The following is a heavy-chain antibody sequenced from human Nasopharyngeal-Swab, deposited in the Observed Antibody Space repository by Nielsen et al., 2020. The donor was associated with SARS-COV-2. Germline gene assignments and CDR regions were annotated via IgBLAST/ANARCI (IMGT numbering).Heavy chain of an antibody. V-gene: IGHV4-34*01. D-gene: IGHD4-17*01. CDR3: TCAPETTTHPAY. CDR2: INHSGST. Sequence: GSLRLSCAVYGGSFRGYYWSWIRQPPGKGLEWIGEINHSGSTNYNPSLKSRVTISVDTSKNQFSLKLSSVTAADTAVYYCTCAPETTTHPAYWGQGTLVTVSS. CDR1: GGSFRGYY. J-gene: IGHJ4*02.